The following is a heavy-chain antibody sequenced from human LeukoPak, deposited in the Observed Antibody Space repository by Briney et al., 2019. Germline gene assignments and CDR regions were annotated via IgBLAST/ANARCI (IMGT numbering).Heavy chain of an antibody. J-gene: IGHJ5*02. CDR2: IYYSGST. CDR1: GGSISSGGYY. D-gene: IGHD4/OR15-4a*01. V-gene: IGHV4-31*03. Sequence: SQTLSLTCTVSGGSISSGGYYWSWIRQHPGKGLEWIGYIYYSGSTYYNPSLKSRVTISVDTSKNQFSLKLSSVTAADTAVYYCASMLTTMHTPDWFDPWGQGTLVTVSS. CDR3: ASMLTTMHTPDWFDP.